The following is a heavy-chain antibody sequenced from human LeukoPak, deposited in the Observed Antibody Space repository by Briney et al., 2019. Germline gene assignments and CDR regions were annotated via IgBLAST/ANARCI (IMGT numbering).Heavy chain of an antibody. CDR2: SRNKANSYST. D-gene: IGHD1-26*01. Sequence: GRSLRLSCAASGFTSSDHYMDWVRQAPGKGLEWIGRSRNKANSYSTEYAASVKGRFTISRDESKNSLYLQMNGLKTEDTAVYYCGVGASIANYYSYMDVWGKGTTVTVS. J-gene: IGHJ6*03. V-gene: IGHV3-72*01. CDR3: GVGASIANYYSYMDV. CDR1: GFTSSDHY.